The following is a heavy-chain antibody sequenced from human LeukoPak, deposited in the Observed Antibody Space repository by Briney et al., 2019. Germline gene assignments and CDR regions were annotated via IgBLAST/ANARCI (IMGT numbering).Heavy chain of an antibody. V-gene: IGHV4-39*07. CDR2: IYYSGST. J-gene: IGHJ3*02. CDR1: GGSISSSYY. D-gene: IGHD3-22*01. Sequence: SETLSLTCTVSGGSISSSYYWGWIRQPPGKGLEWIGSIYYSGSTYYNPSLKSRVTISVDTSKNQFSLKLSSVTAADTAVYYCARDYYDSSGYYDDAFDIWGQGTMVTVSS. CDR3: ARDYYDSSGYYDDAFDI.